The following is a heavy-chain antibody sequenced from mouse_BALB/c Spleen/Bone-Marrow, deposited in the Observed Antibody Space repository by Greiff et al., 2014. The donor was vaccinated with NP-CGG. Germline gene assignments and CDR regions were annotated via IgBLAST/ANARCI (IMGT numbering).Heavy chain of an antibody. J-gene: IGHJ4*01. CDR1: GFTFSTYG. CDR2: INSGGSYT. D-gene: IGHD3-3*01. V-gene: IGHV5-6*01. CDR3: TGRGRCNEGTDMDY. Sequence: EVQLVESGGDLVKPGGSLKLSCAASGFTFSTYGMSWVRQTPDKRLEWVATINSGGSYTYYPDSVMGRFTISRDNAKNTLYLQMTSMKSKDTAMYYYTGRGRCNEGTDMDYWGHGTSVTVSS.